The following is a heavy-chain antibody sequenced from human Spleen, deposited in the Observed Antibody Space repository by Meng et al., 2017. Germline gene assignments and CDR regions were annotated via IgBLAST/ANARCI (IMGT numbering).Heavy chain of an antibody. D-gene: IGHD6-6*01. CDR2: IYHGGTT. V-gene: IGHV4-4*02. CDR3: ASDLRAYSTSPFDY. CDR1: GGSISSSNS. Sequence: QVQLQESGPVLLQPSGTLSLTCVVSGGSISSSNSWSWVRQPPGKGLEWIGEIYHGGTTSYNPSLKSRVTISVDRSKNQFSLNLSSVTAADTAVYYCASDLRAYSTSPFDYWGQGTLVTVSS. J-gene: IGHJ4*02.